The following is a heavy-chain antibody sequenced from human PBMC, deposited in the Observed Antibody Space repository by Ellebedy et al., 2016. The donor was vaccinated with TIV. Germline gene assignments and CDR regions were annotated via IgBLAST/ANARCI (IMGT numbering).Heavy chain of an antibody. CDR2: ISSNGGST. V-gene: IGHV3-64*04. Sequence: GESLKISCSASGFTFSSYAMHWVRQAPGKGLEYVSAISSNGGSTYYADSVKGRFTISRDNSKNTLYLQMNSLRAEDTAVYYCARDEDTAMEYYFDYWGQGTLVTVSS. J-gene: IGHJ4*02. D-gene: IGHD5-18*01. CDR1: GFTFSSYA. CDR3: ARDEDTAMEYYFDY.